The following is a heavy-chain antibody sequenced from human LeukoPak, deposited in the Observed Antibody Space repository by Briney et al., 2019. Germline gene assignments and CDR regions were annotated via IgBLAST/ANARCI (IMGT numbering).Heavy chain of an antibody. V-gene: IGHV4-59*01. CDR1: GGSISSYY. J-gene: IGHJ5*02. CDR2: IYYSGST. D-gene: IGHD3-3*01. CDR3: AREGFFRWFDP. Sequence: KTSETLSLTCTVSGGSISSYYWSWIRQPPGKGLEWIGYIYYSGSTNYNPSLKSRVTISVDTSKNQFSLKLSSVTAADTAVYYCAREGFFRWFDPWGQGTLVTVSS.